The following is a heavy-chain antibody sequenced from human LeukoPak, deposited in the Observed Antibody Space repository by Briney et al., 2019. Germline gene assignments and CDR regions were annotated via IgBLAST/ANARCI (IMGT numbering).Heavy chain of an antibody. J-gene: IGHJ4*02. D-gene: IGHD3-10*01. CDR3: ARDRSRGSGTQGGY. CDR2: MNPNSGNT. CDR1: GYTFTSYD. V-gene: IGHV1-8*01. Sequence: GASVKVSCKASGYTFTSYDINWVRQATGQGLEWMGWMNPNSGNTGYAQKLQGRVTMTTDTSTSTAYMELRSLRSDDTAVYYCARDRSRGSGTQGGYWGQGTLVTVSS.